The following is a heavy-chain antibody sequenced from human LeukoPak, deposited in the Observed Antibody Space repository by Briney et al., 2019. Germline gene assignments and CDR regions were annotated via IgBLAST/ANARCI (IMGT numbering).Heavy chain of an antibody. J-gene: IGHJ4*02. CDR1: GFTFSSYA. V-gene: IGHV3-23*01. D-gene: IGHD3-10*01. CDR2: ISGSGGST. CDR3: AFSTYYYGSGSYYRGDYFDY. Sequence: PGGSLRLSCAASGFTFSSYAMSWVRQAPGKGLEWVSAISGSGGSTYYADSVKGRFTISRDNSKNTLYLQMNSLRAEDTAVYYCAFSTYYYGSGSYYRGDYFDYWGQGTLVTVSS.